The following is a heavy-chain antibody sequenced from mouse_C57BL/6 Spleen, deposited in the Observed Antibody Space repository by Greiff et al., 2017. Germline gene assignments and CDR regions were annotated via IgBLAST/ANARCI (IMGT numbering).Heavy chain of an antibody. CDR2: IRSKSNNYAT. D-gene: IGHD4-1*02. J-gene: IGHJ2*01. CDR3: VRSTGYFYY. CDR1: GFSFNTYA. Sequence: EVHLVESGGGLVQPKGSLKLSCAASGFSFNTYAMNWVRQAPGKGLEWVARIRSKSNNYATYYADSVKDRFTISRDDSESMLYLQMNNLKTEDTAMYYCVRSTGYFYYGGQGTTLTVSS. V-gene: IGHV10-1*01.